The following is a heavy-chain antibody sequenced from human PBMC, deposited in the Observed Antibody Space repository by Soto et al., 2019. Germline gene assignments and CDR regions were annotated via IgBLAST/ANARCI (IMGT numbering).Heavy chain of an antibody. CDR1: GGSISSSNW. V-gene: IGHV4-4*02. CDR3: ARARGPVQLERRRYYYYYGMDV. D-gene: IGHD1-1*01. Sequence: PSETLSLTCAVSGGSISSSNWWSWVRQPPGKGLEWIGEIYHSGSTNYNPSLKSRVTISVDKSKNQFSLKLSSVTAADTAVYYCARARGPVQLERRRYYYYYGMDVWGQGTTVTVSS. J-gene: IGHJ6*02. CDR2: IYHSGST.